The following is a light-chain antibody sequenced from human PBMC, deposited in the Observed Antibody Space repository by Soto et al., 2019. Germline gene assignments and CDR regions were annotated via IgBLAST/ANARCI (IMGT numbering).Light chain of an antibody. CDR1: QGFSTW. J-gene: IGKJ4*01. Sequence: DIQMTQSPSSVSASVGDRVTITCRASQGFSTWLAWYRRKPGRAPELLIYSASSLHIGIPSRFSGSGSRTDFTLTISSLQPEDFATYYCQQANSFPRTFGGGTEVEIK. V-gene: IGKV1-12*01. CDR2: SAS. CDR3: QQANSFPRT.